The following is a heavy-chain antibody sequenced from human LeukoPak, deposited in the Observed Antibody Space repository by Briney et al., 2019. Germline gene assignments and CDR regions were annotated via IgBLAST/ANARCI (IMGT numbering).Heavy chain of an antibody. J-gene: IGHJ2*01. CDR3: ARVSRPSWHFDL. V-gene: IGHV4-31*03. CDR1: GGSISSGGSY. CDR2: IYYSGST. D-gene: IGHD3-3*02. Sequence: SETLSLTCTVSGGSISSGGSYWSWIRQHPGKGLEWIGYIYYSGSTYYNPSLKSRVTISVDTSKNQFSLKLSSVTAADTAVYYCARVSRPSWHFDLWGRGTLVTVSS.